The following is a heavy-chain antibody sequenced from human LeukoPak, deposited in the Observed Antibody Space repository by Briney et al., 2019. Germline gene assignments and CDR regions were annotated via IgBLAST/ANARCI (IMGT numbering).Heavy chain of an antibody. CDR3: ARDGSGY. CDR2: ITSSGDTT. Sequence: GGSLRLSCAASGFTFSRYAMHWVRRAPGKGLEYVSAITSSGDTTYYASSVRGRFTISRDNSKNTLYLQMGSLRAEDMAVYYCTARDGSGYWGQGTLVIVSS. J-gene: IGHJ4*02. V-gene: IGHV3-64*01. CDR1: GFTFSRYA.